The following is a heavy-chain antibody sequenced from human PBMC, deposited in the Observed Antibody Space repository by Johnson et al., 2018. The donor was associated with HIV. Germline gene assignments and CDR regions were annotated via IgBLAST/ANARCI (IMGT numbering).Heavy chain of an antibody. CDR2: ISSDESYK. CDR1: GFIFSRFP. J-gene: IGHJ3*02. V-gene: IGHV3-30*04. Sequence: VQLVESGGGVVQPGRSLRLSCAASGFIFSRFPMNWVRQAPGKGLEWVAVISSDESYKHYGDSVKGRFTVSKDSSKSTLFLQMNSLRPDDTAVYYCVREGAPSGRDFGACDIWGQGTVVTGSS. D-gene: IGHD1-26*01. CDR3: VREGAPSGRDFGACDI.